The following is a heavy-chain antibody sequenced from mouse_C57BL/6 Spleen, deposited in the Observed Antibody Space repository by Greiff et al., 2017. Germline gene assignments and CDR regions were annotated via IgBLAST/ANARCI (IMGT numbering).Heavy chain of an antibody. CDR2: IDPSDSET. D-gene: IGHD1-1*01. Sequence: VQLQQPGAELVRPGSSVKLSCKASGYTFTSYWMHWVKQRPIQGLEWIGNIDPSDSETHYNQKFKDKATLTVDKSSSTAYMQLSSLTSEDSAVYYCASGYDYGSSPFGDWGQGALVTVSA. V-gene: IGHV1-52*01. J-gene: IGHJ3*01. CDR3: ASGYDYGSSPFGD. CDR1: GYTFTSYW.